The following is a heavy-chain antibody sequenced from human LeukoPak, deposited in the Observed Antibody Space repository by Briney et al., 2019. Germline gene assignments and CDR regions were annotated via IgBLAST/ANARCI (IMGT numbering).Heavy chain of an antibody. CDR2: INHSGST. V-gene: IGHV4-34*01. Sequence: SETLSLTCAVYGGSFSGYYWSWIRQPPGKGLEWIGEINHSGSTYYNPSLTSRVTISVDTSKNQSSLKLSSVTAADTAVYYCARGRRGVGSDSSCYHYWGQGTLVTVSS. CDR1: GGSFSGYY. J-gene: IGHJ4*02. CDR3: ARGRRGVGSDSSCYHY. D-gene: IGHD2-15*01.